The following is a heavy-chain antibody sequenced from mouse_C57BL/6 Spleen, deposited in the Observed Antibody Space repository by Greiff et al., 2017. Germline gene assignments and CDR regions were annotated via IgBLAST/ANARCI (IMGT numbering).Heavy chain of an antibody. CDR2: INPSSGYT. D-gene: IGHD2-12*01. V-gene: IGHV1-7*01. Sequence: QVHVKQSGAELAKPGASVTLSCKASGYTFTSYWMHWVKQRPGQGLEWIGYINPSSGYTKYNQKFKDKATLTADKSSSTAYMQLSSLTYEDSAVYYCAKRRYYAMDYWGQGTSVTVSS. CDR3: AKRRYYAMDY. CDR1: GYTFTSYW. J-gene: IGHJ4*01.